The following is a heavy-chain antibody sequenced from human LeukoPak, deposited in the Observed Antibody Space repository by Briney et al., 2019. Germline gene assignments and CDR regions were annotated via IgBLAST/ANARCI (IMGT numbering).Heavy chain of an antibody. CDR3: ARVARMWGSYSDYYGMDV. CDR2: IYHSGST. J-gene: IGHJ6*02. Sequence: PSETLSLTCAVSGGSISSSNWWSWVRQPPGKGLEWIGEIYHSGSTNYNPSLKSRVTISVDKSKNQFSLKLSSVTAADTAVYYCARVARMWGSYSDYYGMDVWGQGTTVTVSS. CDR1: GGSISSSNW. D-gene: IGHD3-16*01. V-gene: IGHV4-4*02.